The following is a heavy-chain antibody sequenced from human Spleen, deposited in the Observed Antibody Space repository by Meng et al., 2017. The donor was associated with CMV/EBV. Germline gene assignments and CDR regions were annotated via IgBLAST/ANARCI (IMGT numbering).Heavy chain of an antibody. J-gene: IGHJ6*02. CDR1: GGSISNVDYY. CDR2: IDYSGTT. V-gene: IGHV4-30-4*01. Sequence: LRLSCTVSGGSISNVDYYWTWVRQPPGKGLEWIGYIDYSGTTYSNPSLKSRVSISVDTSKKQFSLKLSSVTAADTAVYFCARDQGDGLDVWGQGTTVTVSS. CDR3: ARDQGDGLDV.